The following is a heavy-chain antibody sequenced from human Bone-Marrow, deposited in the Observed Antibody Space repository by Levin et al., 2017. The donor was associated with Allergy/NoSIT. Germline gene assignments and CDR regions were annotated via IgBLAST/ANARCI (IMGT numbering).Heavy chain of an antibody. Sequence: PKASVKVSCKASGYTFTSHYMHWVRQAPGQGLEWMAIINPNGGGRSYAQNFQGRVTLTRDTSTNTVYMELSSLRSDDTAVYYCARDESEEDKAWWLGPWGQGTLVTVSS. CDR2: INPNGGGR. CDR3: ARDESEEDKAWWLGP. V-gene: IGHV1-46*01. J-gene: IGHJ5*02. CDR1: GYTFTSHY.